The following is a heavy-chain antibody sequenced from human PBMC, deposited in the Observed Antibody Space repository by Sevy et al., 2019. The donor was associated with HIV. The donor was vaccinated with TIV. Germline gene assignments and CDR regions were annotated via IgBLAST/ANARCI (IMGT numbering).Heavy chain of an antibody. V-gene: IGHV3-74*01. J-gene: IGHJ3*02. CDR2: INSDGSST. CDR3: ARVGIVVVNLDAFDI. D-gene: IGHD3-22*01. CDR1: GFTFSSYW. Sequence: GGSLRLSCAASGFTFSSYWMHWVRQAPGKGLVWVSRINSDGSSTSYADSVKGRFTISRDNAKNTLYLQMNSLGAEDTAVYYCARVGIVVVNLDAFDIWGQGTMVTVSS.